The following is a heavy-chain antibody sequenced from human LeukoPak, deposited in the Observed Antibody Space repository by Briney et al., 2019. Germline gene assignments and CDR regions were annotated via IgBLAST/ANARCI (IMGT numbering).Heavy chain of an antibody. D-gene: IGHD3-10*01. CDR2: IYHSGST. CDR3: ARGEYYYGSGSYKWFDP. J-gene: IGHJ5*02. V-gene: IGHV4-31*03. CDR1: GGSITSGAYY. Sequence: PSETLSLTCTVSGGSITSGAYYWSWIRQHPGKGLEWIGDIYHSGSTSYNPSLKSRVTISVDTSKNQFSLKLSSVTAADTAVYYCARGEYYYGSGSYKWFDPWGQGTLVTVSS.